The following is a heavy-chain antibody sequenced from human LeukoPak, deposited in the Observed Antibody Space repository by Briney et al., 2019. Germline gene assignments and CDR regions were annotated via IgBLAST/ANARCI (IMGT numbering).Heavy chain of an antibody. Sequence: PGGSLRLSCAASGFTFSSYWMHWVCQAPGKGLVWVSRINSDGSSTRYADSVKGRFTISRDNAKNTLYLQMNRRRAEDTAVYYCGTHTNQGRNGLDVWGQGTTVTVSS. V-gene: IGHV3-74*01. CDR3: GTHTNQGRNGLDV. CDR2: INSDGSST. J-gene: IGHJ6*02. D-gene: IGHD1-14*01. CDR1: GFTFSSYW.